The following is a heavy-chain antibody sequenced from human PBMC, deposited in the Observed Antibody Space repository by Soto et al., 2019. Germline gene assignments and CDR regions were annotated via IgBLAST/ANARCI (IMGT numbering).Heavy chain of an antibody. J-gene: IGHJ6*02. D-gene: IGHD3-10*01. V-gene: IGHV3-33*01. Sequence: QVQLVESGGGVVQSGTSLRLSCAASGMKFSSYGMHWVRQAPGKGLEWVAVIWFDGFKKYYVDSVKGRFTISRDNSNNTLYLQMNGLRAEDTGVYYCARELLYGTGSRNFHYYGMDVWGQGTTVTVSS. CDR2: IWFDGFKK. CDR1: GMKFSSYG. CDR3: ARELLYGTGSRNFHYYGMDV.